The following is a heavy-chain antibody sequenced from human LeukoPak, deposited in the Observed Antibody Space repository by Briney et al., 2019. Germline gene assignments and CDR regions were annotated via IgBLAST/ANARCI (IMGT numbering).Heavy chain of an antibody. CDR1: GFTFRSYR. CDR3: ARDPVTTVTLNPHYYYGMDV. Sequence: GGSLRLSCAASGFTFRSYRMNWVRQAPGKGLEWVSSISSSGSYIYYADSVKGRFTISRDNAKNSLYLQMNSLRAEDTAVYYCARDPVTTVTLNPHYYYGMDVWGQGTTVTVSS. V-gene: IGHV3-21*01. CDR2: ISSSGSYI. J-gene: IGHJ6*02. D-gene: IGHD4-11*01.